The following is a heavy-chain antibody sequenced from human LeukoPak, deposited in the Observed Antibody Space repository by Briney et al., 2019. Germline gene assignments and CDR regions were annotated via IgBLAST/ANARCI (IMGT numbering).Heavy chain of an antibody. CDR1: GGSFSGYY. CDR2: INHSGST. J-gene: IGHJ4*02. CDR3: ARGTGTLIDY. D-gene: IGHD3-10*01. Sequence: SETLSLTCAVYGGSFSGYYWSWIRQPPGKGLEWIGEINHSGSTNYNPSLKSRVTISVGTSKNQFSLKLSSVTAADTAVYYCARGTGTLIDYWGQGTLVTVSS. V-gene: IGHV4-34*01.